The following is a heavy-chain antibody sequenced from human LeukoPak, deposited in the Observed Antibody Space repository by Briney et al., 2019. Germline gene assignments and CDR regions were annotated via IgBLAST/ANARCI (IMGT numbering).Heavy chain of an antibody. CDR1: GGTFSSYA. J-gene: IGHJ5*02. CDR3: ARDPGTAMVWNRQREGDNWFDP. CDR2: IIPIFGTA. Sequence: SVKVSCKASGGTFSSYAISWVRQAPGQGLEWMGGIIPIFGTANYAQKFQGRVTITADESTSTAYMELSSLRSEDTAVYYCARDPGTAMVWNRQREGDNWFDPWGQGTLVTVSS. V-gene: IGHV1-69*01. D-gene: IGHD5-18*01.